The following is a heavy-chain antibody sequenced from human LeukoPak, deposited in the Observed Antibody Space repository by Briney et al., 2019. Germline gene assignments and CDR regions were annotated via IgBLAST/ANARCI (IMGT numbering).Heavy chain of an antibody. V-gene: IGHV4-59*11. Sequence: SENLSLTCTVSGGSISSHYWSWIRQPPGKGLEWIGYIYYSGSTNYNPSLKSRVTISVDTSKNQFSLKLSSVTAADTAVYYCASIPIPAAVSYYFYMDVWGKGATVTVSS. CDR2: IYYSGST. CDR3: ASIPIPAAVSYYFYMDV. J-gene: IGHJ6*03. CDR1: GGSISSHY. D-gene: IGHD6-13*01.